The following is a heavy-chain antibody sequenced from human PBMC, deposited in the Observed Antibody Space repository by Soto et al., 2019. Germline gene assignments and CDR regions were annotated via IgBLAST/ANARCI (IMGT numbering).Heavy chain of an antibody. CDR3: AKAKNDYNWDNRPPFDY. J-gene: IGHJ4*02. V-gene: IGHV3-23*01. CDR2: ISANDVGT. D-gene: IGHD1-20*01. Sequence: VGSLRLSCEASGFTLRNYAMTWVRQAPGKGLEWVSLISANDVGTYYAESVKARFTISTDQSRNTVYLQMDSLRADDTAIYYCAKAKNDYNWDNRPPFDYWGQGTLVTVSS. CDR1: GFTLRNYA.